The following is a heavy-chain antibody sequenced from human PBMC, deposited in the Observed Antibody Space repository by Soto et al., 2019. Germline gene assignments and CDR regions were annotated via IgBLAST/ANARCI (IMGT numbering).Heavy chain of an antibody. CDR1: GGSIRSYY. CDR2: IYYSGST. Sequence: SETLSLTCTVSGGSIRSYYWSWIRQPPGKGLEWIGYIYYSGSTNYNPSLKSRVTMTSDTSTSTVYMEVSSLRSEDTAVYYCARGGDVVLVTAPLDHWGQGTLVTVSS. D-gene: IGHD2-21*02. V-gene: IGHV4-59*01. CDR3: ARGGDVVLVTAPLDH. J-gene: IGHJ5*02.